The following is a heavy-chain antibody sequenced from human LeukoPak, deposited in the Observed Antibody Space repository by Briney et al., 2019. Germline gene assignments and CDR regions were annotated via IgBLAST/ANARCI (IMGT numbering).Heavy chain of an antibody. CDR1: GFTFSSYG. J-gene: IGHJ4*02. V-gene: IGHV3-33*01. CDR2: IWYDGSNK. CDR3: ARDASLSSNPEVYYDSSAPLGY. Sequence: PGGSLRLSCAASGFTFSSYGMHWVRQAPGKGLEWVAVIWYDGSNKYYADSVKGRFTISRDNSKNTLYLQMNSLRAEDTAVYYCARDASLSSNPEVYYDSSAPLGYWGQGTLVTVSS. D-gene: IGHD3-22*01.